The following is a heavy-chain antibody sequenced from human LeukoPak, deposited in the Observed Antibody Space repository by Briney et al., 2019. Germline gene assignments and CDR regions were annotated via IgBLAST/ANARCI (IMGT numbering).Heavy chain of an antibody. CDR2: IYYSGST. D-gene: IGHD3-22*01. V-gene: IGHV4-59*01. J-gene: IGHJ1*01. Sequence: SETLSLTCTVSGGSISSCYWSWIRQPPGKGLEGVGYIYYSGSTNYNPSLKSRVTISVDTSKNQFSLKLSSVTAADTAVYYCARGPRITTAEYFQHWGQGTLVTVSS. CDR3: ARGPRITTAEYFQH. CDR1: GGSISSCY.